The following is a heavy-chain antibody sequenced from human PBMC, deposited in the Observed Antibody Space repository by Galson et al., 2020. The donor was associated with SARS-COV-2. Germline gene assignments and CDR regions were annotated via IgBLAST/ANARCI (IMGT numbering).Heavy chain of an antibody. V-gene: IGHV3-49*04. CDR1: GFTFGDYA. J-gene: IGHJ5*02. Sequence: GESLKNSCTASGFTFGDYAMSWVRQAPGKGLERVGFIRSKAYGGTTEYAASVKGRFTISRDDSKSIAYLQMNSLQTEDTAVYYCTRDVRFRFDPWGQGTLVTVSS. CDR2: IRSKAYGGTT. CDR3: TRDVRFRFDP. D-gene: IGHD3-3*01.